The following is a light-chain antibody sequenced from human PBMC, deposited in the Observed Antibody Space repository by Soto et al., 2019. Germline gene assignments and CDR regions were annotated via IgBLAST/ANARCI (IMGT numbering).Light chain of an antibody. J-gene: IGKJ2*01. CDR3: QQRSNWPLYT. Sequence: EIVLTQSPATLSLSPGERATLSCRASQSVSHYLAWYQQKPGQAPRLLIYDASNRATGIPARFSGSGSGTDFTLTTSSLEPEDFAVYYCQQRSNWPLYTFGQGTKLEIK. CDR2: DAS. V-gene: IGKV3-11*01. CDR1: QSVSHY.